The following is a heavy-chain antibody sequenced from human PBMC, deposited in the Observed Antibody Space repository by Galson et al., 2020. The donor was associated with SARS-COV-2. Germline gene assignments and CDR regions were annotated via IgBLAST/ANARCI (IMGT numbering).Heavy chain of an antibody. CDR2: ISAYNVNT. Sequence: ASVKVSCKASGYTFTSYGISWVRQAPGQGLECMGWISAYNVNTNYAQKLQGRVTMNTDTSTSTAYMELRSLRSDDTAVYYCARESLKQSKGSWYNWCDRWCQGTRVTVSS. J-gene: IGHJ5*02. CDR1: GYTFTSYG. V-gene: IGHV1-18*01. D-gene: IGHD3-10*01. CDR3: ARESLKQSKGSWYNWCDR.